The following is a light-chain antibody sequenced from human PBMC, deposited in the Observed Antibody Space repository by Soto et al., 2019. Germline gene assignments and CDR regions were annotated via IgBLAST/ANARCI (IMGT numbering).Light chain of an antibody. J-gene: IGLJ1*01. Sequence: QSVLTQPASVSGSPGQSITISCTGTSSDVGAYNYVSWYQQHPGKAPKVMIYEVSNRPSGVSNRFSGSKSGNTASLTISGLQAEDEADYYCIAYTNSRTYVFGTGIKLTVL. CDR3: IAYTNSRTYV. V-gene: IGLV2-14*01. CDR2: EVS. CDR1: SSDVGAYNY.